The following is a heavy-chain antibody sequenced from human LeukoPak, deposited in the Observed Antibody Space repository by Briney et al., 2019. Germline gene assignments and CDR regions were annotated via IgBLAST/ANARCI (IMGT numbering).Heavy chain of an antibody. Sequence: ASVKVSCKASGYTFTGYYMHWVRQAPGQGLEWMGWINPNSGGTNYAQKFQGRVTMTRDTSISTAYMELSRLRSDDTAVYYCARDQCSSTSCYLNWFDPWGQGTLVTVSS. J-gene: IGHJ5*02. CDR1: GYTFTGYY. V-gene: IGHV1-2*02. CDR2: INPNSGGT. D-gene: IGHD2-2*01. CDR3: ARDQCSSTSCYLNWFDP.